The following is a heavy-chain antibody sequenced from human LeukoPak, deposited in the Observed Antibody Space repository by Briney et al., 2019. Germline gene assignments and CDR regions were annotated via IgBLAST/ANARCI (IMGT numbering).Heavy chain of an antibody. CDR1: GFTFGDYA. Sequence: GGSLRLSCTASGFTFGDYAMSWFRQAPGKGLEWVCFIRSKAYGGTTEYAASVKGRFTISRDDSKSIAYLQMNSLKTEDTAVYYCTRSQVAEVTLFDWGQGTLVTVSS. CDR3: TRSQVAEVTLFD. D-gene: IGHD2-15*01. J-gene: IGHJ4*02. CDR2: IRSKAYGGTT. V-gene: IGHV3-49*03.